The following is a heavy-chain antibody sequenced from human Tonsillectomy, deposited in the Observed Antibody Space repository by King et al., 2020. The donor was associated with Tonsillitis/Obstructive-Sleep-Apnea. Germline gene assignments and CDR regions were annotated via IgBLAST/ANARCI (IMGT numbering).Heavy chain of an antibody. CDR3: ARARGGDY. CDR1: GFTFSSYS. V-gene: IGHV3-48*02. Sequence: VQLVESGGGLVQPGGSLRLSCAASGFTFSSYSMSWVRQAPGKGPEWVAYISTSSSTKYYADSVKGRFTISRDNAKNSLYLQMNSLRDEDTAVYYCARARGGDYWGQGTLVTVSS. J-gene: IGHJ4*02. D-gene: IGHD3-10*01. CDR2: ISTSSSTK.